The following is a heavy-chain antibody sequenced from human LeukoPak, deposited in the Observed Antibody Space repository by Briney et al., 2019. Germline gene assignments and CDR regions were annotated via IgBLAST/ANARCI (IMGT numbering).Heavy chain of an antibody. CDR2: INARGFIT. Sequence: GGSLRLSCAASGFTFNTLAMSWVRQAPGKGLEWVSAINARGFITYYADSVKGRFTISRDNSKNTLFLQMNSLSVEDTAVYYCVRHLSAGRPAFDIWGQGTMVTVSS. CDR3: VRHLSAGRPAFDI. D-gene: IGHD2-15*01. J-gene: IGHJ3*02. CDR1: GFTFNTLA. V-gene: IGHV3-23*01.